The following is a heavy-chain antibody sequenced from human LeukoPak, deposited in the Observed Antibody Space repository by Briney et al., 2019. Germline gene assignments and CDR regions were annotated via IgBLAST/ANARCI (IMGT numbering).Heavy chain of an antibody. Sequence: ASEKVSCKASGGTFSSYAISWVRQAPGQGLEWMGGIIPILGIANYAQKFQGRVTITADKSTSTAYMELSSLRSEDTAVYYCATPRRDGYNYAYYFDYWGQGTLVTVSS. CDR1: GGTFSSYA. CDR2: IIPILGIA. J-gene: IGHJ4*02. V-gene: IGHV1-69*04. CDR3: ATPRRDGYNYAYYFDY. D-gene: IGHD5-24*01.